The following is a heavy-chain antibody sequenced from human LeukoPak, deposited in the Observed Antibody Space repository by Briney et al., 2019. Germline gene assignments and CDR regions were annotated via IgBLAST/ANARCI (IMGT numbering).Heavy chain of an antibody. V-gene: IGHV3-23*01. Sequence: PGGSLRLSCAASGFTFRSYAMSWVRQAPGKGPEWVSAISGSGGSTYYADSVKGRFTISRGNSKNTLYLQMSSLRAEDTAVYYCAKDRTWIQRDVWGQGTTVTVSS. CDR2: ISGSGGST. J-gene: IGHJ6*02. CDR3: AKDRTWIQRDV. D-gene: IGHD5-18*01. CDR1: GFTFRSYA.